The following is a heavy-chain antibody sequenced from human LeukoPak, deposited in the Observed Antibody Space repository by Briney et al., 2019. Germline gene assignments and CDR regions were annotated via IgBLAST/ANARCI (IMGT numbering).Heavy chain of an antibody. D-gene: IGHD7-27*01. Sequence: GGSLRLSCAASGFTFSSYWMSWVRQAPGKGLEWVANIKQDGSDKFSVDSVRGRFTISRDNARNSLYLQMKSLKVEDTAVYYCARSSLGWLDPWGQGVLVTVSS. V-gene: IGHV3-7*01. CDR1: GFTFSSYW. J-gene: IGHJ5*02. CDR3: ARSSLGWLDP. CDR2: IKQDGSDK.